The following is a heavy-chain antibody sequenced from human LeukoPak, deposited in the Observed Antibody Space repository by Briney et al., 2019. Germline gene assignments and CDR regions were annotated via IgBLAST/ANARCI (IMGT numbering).Heavy chain of an antibody. CDR3: ARTLRDYGDYGLT. CDR1: GYTFTGYY. CDR2: INPSGGST. Sequence: GASVKVSCKASGYTFTGYYMQWVRQAPGQGLEWMGIINPSGGSTSYAQKFQGRVTMTRDTSTSTVYMELSSLRSEDTAVYYCARTLRDYGDYGLTWGQGTLVTVSS. D-gene: IGHD4-17*01. J-gene: IGHJ5*02. V-gene: IGHV1-46*01.